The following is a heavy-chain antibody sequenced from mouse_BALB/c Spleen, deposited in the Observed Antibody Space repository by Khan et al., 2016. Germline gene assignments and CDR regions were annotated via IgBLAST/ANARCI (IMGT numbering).Heavy chain of an antibody. Sequence: QVQLKESGPGLVAPSQSLSITCTVSGFTLTTYGVNWVRQPPGKGLEWLGVIWAGGSTNYNSALMSRLSIITANSKSQASFKKNSLQTDDTATYYCGRGRCYGTSDFDYWGQGTTLTVSS. D-gene: IGHD1-1*01. V-gene: IGHV2-9*02. CDR2: IWAGGST. J-gene: IGHJ2*01. CDR1: GFTLTTYG. CDR3: GRGRCYGTSDFDY.